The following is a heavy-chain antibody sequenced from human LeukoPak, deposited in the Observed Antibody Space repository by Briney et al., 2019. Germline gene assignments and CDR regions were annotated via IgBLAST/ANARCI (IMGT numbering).Heavy chain of an antibody. J-gene: IGHJ4*02. CDR1: GFTFNTYP. D-gene: IGHD3-22*01. V-gene: IGHV3-23*01. Sequence: GGSLRLSCAASGFTFNTYPMNWVRQAPGKGLEWVSTISVSGDTTYYADSVKGRFTMSRDNSKNTLYLQMNSLRAEDTAVYYCAKTYDSSGYFAPVDYWGQGTLVTVSS. CDR2: ISVSGDTT. CDR3: AKTYDSSGYFAPVDY.